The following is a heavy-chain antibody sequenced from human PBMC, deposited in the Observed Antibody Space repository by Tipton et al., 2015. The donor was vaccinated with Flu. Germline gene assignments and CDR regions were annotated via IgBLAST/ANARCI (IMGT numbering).Heavy chain of an antibody. CDR3: ARLPRHYGDYPLDY. CDR2: IFATGTA. D-gene: IGHD4-17*01. V-gene: IGHV4-4*07. J-gene: IGHJ4*01. Sequence: GEALGTHYWTWFRQPAGGRLEWIGHIFATGTAIYNPSLRSRVTMSVDTSKNQFSLNLTSVTAADTAVYYCARLPRHYGDYPLDYWGPGIMVTVSS. CDR1: GEALGTHY.